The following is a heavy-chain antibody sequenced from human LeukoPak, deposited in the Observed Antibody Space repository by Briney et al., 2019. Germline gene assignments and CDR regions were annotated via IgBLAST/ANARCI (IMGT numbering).Heavy chain of an antibody. V-gene: IGHV4-38-2*02. CDR3: ARDRTIFGVPSPY. CDR1: GYSISSGCY. J-gene: IGHJ4*02. CDR2: IYHSGT. D-gene: IGHD3-3*01. Sequence: SETLSLTCTVSGYSISSGCYWGWIRQPPGKGLEWIGSIYHSGTYYNPSLKSRVTISIDTSKNQFSLKLSSVTTADTAIYYCARDRTIFGVPSPYWGQGTLVTVSS.